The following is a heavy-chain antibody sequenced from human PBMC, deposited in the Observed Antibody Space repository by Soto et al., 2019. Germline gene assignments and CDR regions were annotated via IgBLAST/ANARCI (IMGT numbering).Heavy chain of an antibody. CDR1: GYTFTSYG. V-gene: IGHV1-18*01. CDR2: ISAYNGNT. Sequence: QVQLVQSGAEVKKPGASVKVSCKASGYTFTSYGISWVRQAPGQGLEWMGWISAYNGNTNYAQKLQGRVTMTTDTSTNTDYMELRILRSEDTAVYYCARGGYSSVKTPGDLRDWGYWGQGTPVTVSS. D-gene: IGHD6-19*01. CDR3: ARGGYSSVKTPGDLRDWGY. J-gene: IGHJ4*02.